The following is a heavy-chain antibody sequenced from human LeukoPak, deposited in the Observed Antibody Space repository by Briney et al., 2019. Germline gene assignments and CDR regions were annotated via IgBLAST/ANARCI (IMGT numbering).Heavy chain of an antibody. CDR3: ARYSVAAYNWFDP. CDR2: IYYSGST. V-gene: IGHV4-59*01. J-gene: IGHJ5*02. D-gene: IGHD6-6*01. Sequence: SETLSLTCSVSGVSISSYYWSWIRQPPGKGLEWIGYIYYSGSTYYNPSLKSRVTISVDTSENQFSLKLSSATAADTAVYYCARYSVAAYNWFDPWGQGTLVTVSS. CDR1: GVSISSYY.